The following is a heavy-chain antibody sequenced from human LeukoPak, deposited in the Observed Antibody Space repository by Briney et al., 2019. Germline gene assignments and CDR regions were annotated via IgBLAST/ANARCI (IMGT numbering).Heavy chain of an antibody. D-gene: IGHD1-7*01. CDR1: GYTFTGYY. CDR3: ARDSPGTTYNWFDP. CDR2: INPNSGGT. J-gene: IGHJ5*02. Sequence: ASVKVSCKASGYTFTGYYMHWMRQAPGQELEWMGWINPNSGGTNYAQKFQGRVTMTRDTSISTAYMELSRLRSDDTAVYYCARDSPGTTYNWFDPWGQGTLVTVSS. V-gene: IGHV1-2*02.